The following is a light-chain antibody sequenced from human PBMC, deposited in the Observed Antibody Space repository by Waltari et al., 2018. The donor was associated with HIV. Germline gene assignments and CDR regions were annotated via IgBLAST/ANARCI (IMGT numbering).Light chain of an antibody. J-gene: IGKJ3*01. CDR3: QQRSNWPIT. V-gene: IGKV3-11*01. Sequence: EIVLTQSQASLALSPGERATLSCRASKSVSSYLAWYQQKRGQEPRLLLCDASNRATGIPARFSGSGSGTDFTLTISSLEPEDFAVYYCQQRSNWPITFGPGTKVDIK. CDR2: DAS. CDR1: KSVSSY.